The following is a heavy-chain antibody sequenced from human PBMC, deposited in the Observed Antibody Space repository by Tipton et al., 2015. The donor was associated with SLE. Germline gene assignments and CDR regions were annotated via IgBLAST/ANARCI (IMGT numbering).Heavy chain of an antibody. J-gene: IGHJ4*02. CDR3: ARGGAARPDY. CDR1: GFTFSYYV. CDR2: ISSNSSTL. D-gene: IGHD6-6*01. Sequence: GSLRLSCAASGFTFSYYVMNWVRQAPGKGLEWVSSISSNSSTLEYADSVKGRVSISRDNAKNSLYMQVNSLRAEDTAVYYCARGGAARPDYWGQGTLVTVSS. V-gene: IGHV3-48*01.